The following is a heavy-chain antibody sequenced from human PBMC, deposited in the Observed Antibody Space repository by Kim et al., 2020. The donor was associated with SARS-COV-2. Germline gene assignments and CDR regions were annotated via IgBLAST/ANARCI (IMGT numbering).Heavy chain of an antibody. Sequence: SETLSLTCAVYGGSFSGYYWSWIRQPPGKGLEWIGEINHSGSTNYNPSLKSRVTISVDTSKNQFSLKLSSVTAADTAVYYCARMVSAVVPAAIGSSSWRSLYYFDYWGQGTLVTVSS. V-gene: IGHV4-34*01. CDR3: ARMVSAVVPAAIGSSSWRSLYYFDY. CDR2: INHSGST. J-gene: IGHJ4*02. D-gene: IGHD2-2*01. CDR1: GGSFSGYY.